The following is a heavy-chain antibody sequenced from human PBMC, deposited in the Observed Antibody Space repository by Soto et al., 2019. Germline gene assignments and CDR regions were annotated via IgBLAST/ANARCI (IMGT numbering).Heavy chain of an antibody. Sequence: ASVKVSCKASGYTFTGYYMHWVRQAPGQGLEWMGWINPNSGGTNYAQKFQGWVTMTRDTSISTAYMELSRLRSDDTAVYYCAREWLLQAGSLDYYYYGMDVWGQGTTVTVSS. CDR2: INPNSGGT. CDR3: AREWLLQAGSLDYYYYGMDV. V-gene: IGHV1-2*04. J-gene: IGHJ6*02. CDR1: GYTFTGYY. D-gene: IGHD2-21*01.